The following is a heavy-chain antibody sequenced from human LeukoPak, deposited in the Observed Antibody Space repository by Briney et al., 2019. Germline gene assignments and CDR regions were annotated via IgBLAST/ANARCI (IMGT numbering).Heavy chain of an antibody. CDR3: AKGTYYFRDV. V-gene: IGHV3-30*02. CDR1: GFTLSSSG. J-gene: IGHJ6*03. CDR2: IRHDGSNK. Sequence: GGSLRLSCAASGFTLSSSGMHWARQAPGKGLEWVAFIRHDGSNKYYADSVKDRFTISRDNSKNTLYLQMNSLRAEGAAVYYCAKGTYYFRDVWGKGTTVTASS.